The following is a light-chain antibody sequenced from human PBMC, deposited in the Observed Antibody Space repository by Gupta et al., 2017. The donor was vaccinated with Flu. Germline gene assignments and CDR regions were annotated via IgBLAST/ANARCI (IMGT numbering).Light chain of an antibody. J-gene: IGKJ5*01. CDR2: DAA. V-gene: IGKV3-11*01. Sequence: ERATRSCRASQDIQNCLAWYQKKPGQAPRLLIYDAAARATGIPARFSGSGSGTDFTLTISSLEPEDFGLYYCQQRKNWPLLTFGQGTRLEIK. CDR3: QQRKNWPLLT. CDR1: QDIQNC.